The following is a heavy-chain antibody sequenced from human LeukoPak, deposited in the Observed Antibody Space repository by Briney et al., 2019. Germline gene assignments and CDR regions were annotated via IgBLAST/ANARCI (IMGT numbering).Heavy chain of an antibody. CDR1: GFTVSSNY. Sequence: PGGSLRLSCAASGFTVSSNYMSWVRQAPGKGLEWVSVIYSGGSTYYADPVKGRFTISRDNSKNTLYLQMNSLRAEDTAVYYCARGFNYYDSSGYSLADAFDIWGQGTMVTVSS. D-gene: IGHD3-22*01. CDR2: IYSGGST. V-gene: IGHV3-66*01. CDR3: ARGFNYYDSSGYSLADAFDI. J-gene: IGHJ3*02.